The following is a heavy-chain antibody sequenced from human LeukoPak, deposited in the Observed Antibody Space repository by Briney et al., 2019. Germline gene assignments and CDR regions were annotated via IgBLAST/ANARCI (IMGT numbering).Heavy chain of an antibody. CDR2: IYPGDSDT. Sequence: GESLKISCKGSGYSFTSYWIGWVRQMPGKGLEWMGIIYPGDSDTRYSPSFQGQVTISADKSISTAYLQWSSQKASDTAMYYCARSGDSSGYWVWFDPWGQGTLVTVSS. CDR1: GYSFTSYW. CDR3: ARSGDSSGYWVWFDP. D-gene: IGHD3-22*01. V-gene: IGHV5-51*01. J-gene: IGHJ5*02.